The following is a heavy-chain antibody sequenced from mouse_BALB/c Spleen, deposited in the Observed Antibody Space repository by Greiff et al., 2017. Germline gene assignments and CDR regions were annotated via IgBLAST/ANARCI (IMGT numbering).Heavy chain of an antibody. CDR2: IDPANGNT. Sequence: VQLQQSGAELVKPGASVKLSCTASGFNIKDTYMHWVKQRPEQGLEWIGRIDPANGNTKYDPKFQGKATITADTSSNTAYLQLSSLTSEDTAVYYCARSKGSGYDYFDYWGQGTTLTVSS. D-gene: IGHD2-2*01. V-gene: IGHV14-3*02. CDR1: GFNIKDTY. CDR3: ARSKGSGYDYFDY. J-gene: IGHJ2*01.